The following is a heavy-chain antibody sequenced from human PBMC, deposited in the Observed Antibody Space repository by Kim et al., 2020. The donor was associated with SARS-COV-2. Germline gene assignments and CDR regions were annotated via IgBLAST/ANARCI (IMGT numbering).Heavy chain of an antibody. D-gene: IGHD2-8*01. V-gene: IGHV3-72*01. J-gene: IGHJ4*02. Sequence: GSLRLSCAASGFTFSDHFLDWVRQAPGKGLEWVGRSRNKANSYTTEYATSVKGRFTISRDDSKNSLYLQMNSLKTEDTAVYYCTRGGSGVPLNYWGQGT. CDR2: SRNKANSYTT. CDR3: TRGGSGVPLNY. CDR1: GFTFSDHF.